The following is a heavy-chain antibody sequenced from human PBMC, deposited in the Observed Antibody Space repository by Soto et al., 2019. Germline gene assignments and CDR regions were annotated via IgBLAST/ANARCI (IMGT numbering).Heavy chain of an antibody. CDR2: ISGSGGST. D-gene: IGHD3-10*01. V-gene: IGHV3-23*01. CDR1: GFPFSSYA. Sequence: PGGSLSLSCAASGFPFSSYAMSWVRQAPGKGLEWVSAISGSGGSTYYADSVKGRFTISRDNSKNTLYLQMNSLRAEDTAVYYCAKDQGRWPIRNWFDPWGQGTLVTVSS. CDR3: AKDQGRWPIRNWFDP. J-gene: IGHJ5*02.